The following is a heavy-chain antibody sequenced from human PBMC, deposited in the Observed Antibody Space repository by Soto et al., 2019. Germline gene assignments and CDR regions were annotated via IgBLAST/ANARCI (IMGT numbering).Heavy chain of an antibody. CDR2: IIPIFGTA. J-gene: IGHJ4*02. CDR1: GGTFSSYA. CDR3: ARGCEASTTGTTMGYFDY. V-gene: IGHV1-69*13. Sequence: GASVKVSCKASGGTFSSYAISWVRQAPGQGLEWMGGIIPIFGTANYAQKFQGRVTITADESTSTAYMELSSLRSEDTAVYYCARGCEASTTGTTMGYFDYWGQGTLVTVSS. D-gene: IGHD1-1*01.